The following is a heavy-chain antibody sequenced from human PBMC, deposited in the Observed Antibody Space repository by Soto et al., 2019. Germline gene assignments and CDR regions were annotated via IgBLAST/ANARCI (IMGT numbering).Heavy chain of an antibody. V-gene: IGHV6-1*01. CDR1: GDSVSSNSAA. J-gene: IGHJ6*02. CDR3: AREGYCSGGSCYSPDYYYYGMDV. Sequence: SQTLSLTCAISGDSVSSNSAAWNWIRQSPSRGLEWLGRTYYRSKWYNDYAVSVKSRITINPDTYKNQFSLQLNSVTPEDTAVYYCAREGYCSGGSCYSPDYYYYGMDVWGQGTTVTVS. CDR2: TYYRSKWYN. D-gene: IGHD2-15*01.